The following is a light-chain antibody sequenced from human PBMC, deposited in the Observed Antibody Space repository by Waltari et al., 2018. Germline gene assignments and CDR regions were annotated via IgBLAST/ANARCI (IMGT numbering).Light chain of an antibody. J-gene: IGLJ3*02. CDR1: TSDVGSGNL. V-gene: IGLV2-23*02. CDR3: CSYRIGSTPGV. Sequence: SALTQPASVSGSLGQSITISCSGSTSDVGSGNLVSWYPQFPGTVPKLIIYEVTKRPSGVSSRFSGSKSGNMASLTISGLQPEDEADYYCCSYRIGSTPGVFGGGTKVTVL. CDR2: EVT.